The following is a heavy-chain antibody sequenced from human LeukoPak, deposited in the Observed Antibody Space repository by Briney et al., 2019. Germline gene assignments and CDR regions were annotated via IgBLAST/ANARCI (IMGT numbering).Heavy chain of an antibody. J-gene: IGHJ5*02. V-gene: IGHV3-23*01. CDR2: ISGSGGST. Sequence: GGSLRLSRAASGFIFSDYGMSWVRQAPGKGLEWVSAISGSGGSTYYADSVKGRFTISRDNAKNSLYLQMNSLRAEDTAVYYCARDFRYAASWGQGTLVTVSS. CDR3: ARDFRYAAS. D-gene: IGHD1-1*01. CDR1: GFIFSDYG.